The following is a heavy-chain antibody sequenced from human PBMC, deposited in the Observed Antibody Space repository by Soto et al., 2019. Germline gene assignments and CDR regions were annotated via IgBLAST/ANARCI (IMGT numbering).Heavy chain of an antibody. CDR2: INHSRSA. J-gene: IGHJ4*02. Sequence: ETLSLTCAVYGESFSGYIWTWIRQTPGKGLQWIGQINHSRSAYYNPSLKSRVTISVHTSNSQFSLELSSVTAADTAVYYCARGLITGSHYSGGWYYFDSWGQGTQVTV. V-gene: IGHV4-34*01. D-gene: IGHD6-19*01. CDR1: GESFSGYI. CDR3: ARGLITGSHYSGGWYYFDS.